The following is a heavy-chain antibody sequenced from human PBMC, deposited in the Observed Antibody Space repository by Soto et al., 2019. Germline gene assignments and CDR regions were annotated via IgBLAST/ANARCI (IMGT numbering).Heavy chain of an antibody. Sequence: QVQLVQSGAEVKKPGSSVKVSCKASGGTFSSYAISWVRQAPGQGLEWMGGIIPIFGTANYAQKFQGRVTITADESTSTAYMELSSLRSEDSAVYYCAREARGYSYGQYYFDYWGQGTLVTVSS. CDR2: IIPIFGTA. CDR3: AREARGYSYGQYYFDY. J-gene: IGHJ4*02. V-gene: IGHV1-69*01. D-gene: IGHD5-18*01. CDR1: GGTFSSYA.